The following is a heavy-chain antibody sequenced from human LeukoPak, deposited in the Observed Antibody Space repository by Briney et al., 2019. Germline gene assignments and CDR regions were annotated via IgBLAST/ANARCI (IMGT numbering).Heavy chain of an antibody. J-gene: IGHJ3*02. CDR1: GFTFSSYW. CDR2: INSDGSST. Sequence: PGGSLRLSCAASGFTFSSYWMHWVRQAPGKGPVWVSRINSDGSSTSYADSVKGRITISRDNAKNSLYLQMNSLSAEDTAVYYCARNARDEAFDIWGQGTMVTVSS. V-gene: IGHV3-74*01. CDR3: ARNARDEAFDI. D-gene: IGHD5-24*01.